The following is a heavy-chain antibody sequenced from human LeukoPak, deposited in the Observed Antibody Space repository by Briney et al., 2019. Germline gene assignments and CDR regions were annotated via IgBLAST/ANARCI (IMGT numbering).Heavy chain of an antibody. CDR3: VRGPRGVPAAPDY. CDR2: IYYSGST. J-gene: IGHJ4*02. CDR1: GGSISSSSYY. Sequence: PSETLSLTCTVSGGSISSSSYYWGWIRQPPGKGLEWIGSIYYSGSTYYNPSLKSRVTISVDTSKNQFSLKLSSVTAADTAVYYCVRGPRGVPAAPDYWGQGTLVTVSS. D-gene: IGHD2-2*01. V-gene: IGHV4-39*01.